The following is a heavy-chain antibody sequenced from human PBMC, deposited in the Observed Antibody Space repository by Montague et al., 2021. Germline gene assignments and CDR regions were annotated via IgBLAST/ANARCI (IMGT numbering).Heavy chain of an antibody. CDR1: GGSISSSSYY. V-gene: IGHV4-39*02. J-gene: IGHJ6*02. D-gene: IGHD4-23*01. CDR2: IYYSGST. CDR3: VVTPSLDYHGMDV. Sequence: SETLSLTCTVSGGSISSSSYYWGWIRQPPGQGLVWIGSIYYSGSTYYNPSLKSRLSISVDTSKNHVSLKLGSVTAADTAAYYGVVTPSLDYHGMDVWGQGTTVTVSS.